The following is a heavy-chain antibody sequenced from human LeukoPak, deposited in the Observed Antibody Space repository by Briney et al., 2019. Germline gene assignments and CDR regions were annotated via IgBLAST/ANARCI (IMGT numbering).Heavy chain of an antibody. J-gene: IGHJ3*02. Sequence: PSETLSLTCTVSGGSISSGSYYWSWIRQPAGKGLEWIGHIYKSGSTNYNPSLKSRVTISVDTSKNQFSLRLTSVTAADTAVYFCARGPYSYDSSGAFDIWGQGTMVTVSS. V-gene: IGHV4-61*09. CDR2: IYKSGST. CDR1: GGSISSGSYY. D-gene: IGHD3-22*01. CDR3: ARGPYSYDSSGAFDI.